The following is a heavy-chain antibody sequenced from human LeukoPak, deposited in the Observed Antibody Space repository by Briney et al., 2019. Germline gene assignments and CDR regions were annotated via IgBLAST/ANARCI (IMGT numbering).Heavy chain of an antibody. CDR2: INTNSGGT. CDR1: RYTFTGYY. D-gene: IGHD2-2*01. V-gene: IGHV1-2*02. J-gene: IGHJ5*02. CDR3: ASAPMGIVVVPAANH. Sequence: SVQVSCMPSRYTFTGYYMHWVGPAPGPGRAWMGWINTNSGGTNNAQKFQGRVTMTRDTSISTAYMELSRLRSDDTAVYYCASAPMGIVVVPAANHWGQGTLVTVSP.